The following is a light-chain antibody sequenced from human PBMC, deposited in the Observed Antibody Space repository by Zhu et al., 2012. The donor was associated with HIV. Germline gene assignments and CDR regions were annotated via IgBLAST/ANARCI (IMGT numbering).Light chain of an antibody. V-gene: IGKV3-11*01. J-gene: IGKJ2*01. CDR3: QQRSDWVYT. CDR1: QSVSSY. CDR2: DAS. Sequence: EIVLTQSPATLSLSPGERATLPCRASQSVSSYLAWYQQKPGQAPRFLIYDASKRATGVPARFSGSGSGTDFSLTITSLEPEDFAVYYCQQRSDWVYTFGQGTKLEIK.